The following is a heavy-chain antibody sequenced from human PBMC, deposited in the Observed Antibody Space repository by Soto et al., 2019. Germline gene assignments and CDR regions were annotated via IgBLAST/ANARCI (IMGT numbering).Heavy chain of an antibody. CDR3: ARAELAYCGGDCSGAFNI. CDR1: GFTLSSYS. J-gene: IGHJ3*02. D-gene: IGHD2-21*02. Sequence: GGSLRLSCAASGFTLSSYSMNRVRQAPGKGLEWVSSITSSSSYIYYADSVKGRFTISRDNAKNSLYLQMNSLRAEDTAVYYCARAELAYCGGDCSGAFNIWGQGTMVTVSS. V-gene: IGHV3-21*01. CDR2: ITSSSSYI.